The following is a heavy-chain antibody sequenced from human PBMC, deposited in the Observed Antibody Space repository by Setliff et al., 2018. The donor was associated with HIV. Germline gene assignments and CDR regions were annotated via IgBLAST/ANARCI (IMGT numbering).Heavy chain of an antibody. CDR2: IRSSGDT. J-gene: IGHJ4*02. CDR1: GASISSHNYY. CDR3: TIPASSLAPN. Sequence: KPSETLSLTCTVSGASISSHNYYRGWIRQSPGKGLEWIASIRSSGDTYYNPSLQSRVIISVDTSNNQISLKLTSVTAADTAVYYCTIPASSLAPNWGRGTQVTVSS. V-gene: IGHV4-39*01.